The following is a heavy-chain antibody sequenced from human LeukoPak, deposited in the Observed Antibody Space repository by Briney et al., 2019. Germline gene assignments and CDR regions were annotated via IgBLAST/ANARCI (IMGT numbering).Heavy chain of an antibody. CDR1: GLTFSTYT. Sequence: PGGSLRLSRAASGLTFSTYTMNWVRQAPGKGLEWVSSISSSSSYIYYADSVKGRFTISRDNAKNSLYLQMNSLRAEDTAMYYCARLGSSSDFWGQGTLVTVSS. CDR2: ISSSSSYI. J-gene: IGHJ4*02. V-gene: IGHV3-21*01. CDR3: ARLGSSSDF. D-gene: IGHD2-2*01.